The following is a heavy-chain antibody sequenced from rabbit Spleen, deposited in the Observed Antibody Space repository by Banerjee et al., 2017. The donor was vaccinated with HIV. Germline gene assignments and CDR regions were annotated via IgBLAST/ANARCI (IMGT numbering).Heavy chain of an antibody. J-gene: IGHJ3*01. CDR1: GIDFSSFA. V-gene: IGHV1S47*01. D-gene: IGHD2-1*01. CDR2: IYPTFGVA. CDR3: VRGYDDYGDYTRLDL. Sequence: ELVESGGGLVQAGESLTLSSKASGIDFSSFALIWVRQAPGKGLEWIAYIYPTFGVANYANSVKGRFTISSDSAQNTVFLQMTSLTAADTATYFCVRGYDDYGDYTRLDLWGQGTLVTVS.